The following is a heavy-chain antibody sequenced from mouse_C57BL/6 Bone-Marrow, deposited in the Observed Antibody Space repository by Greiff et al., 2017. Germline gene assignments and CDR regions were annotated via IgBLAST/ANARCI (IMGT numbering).Heavy chain of an antibody. CDR3: ARLLTVTYWYFDV. J-gene: IGHJ1*03. D-gene: IGHD4-1*01. CDR1: GYTFTSYW. V-gene: IGHV1-53*01. CDR2: INPSNGGT. Sequence: QVHVKQPGTELVKPGASVKLSCKASGYTFTSYWMHWVKQRPGQGLEWIGNINPSNGGTNYNEKFKSKATLTVDKSSSTAYMQLSSLTSEDSAVYYCARLLTVTYWYFDVWGTGTTVTVSS.